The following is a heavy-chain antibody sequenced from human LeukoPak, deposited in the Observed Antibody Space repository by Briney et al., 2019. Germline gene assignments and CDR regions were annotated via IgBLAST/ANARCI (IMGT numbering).Heavy chain of an antibody. CDR2: VNSDGSWT. D-gene: IGHD6-19*01. CDR3: ARVWAGGGWYLPAGY. J-gene: IGHJ4*02. CDR1: GNYW. Sequence: GGSLRLSCAASGNYWMHWVRQAPGKGLVWVSHVNSDGSWTSHADSVKGRFTISKDNAKNTVYLQMNSLRTEDTAIYYCARVWAGGGWYLPAGYWGQGTLVTVSS. V-gene: IGHV3-74*01.